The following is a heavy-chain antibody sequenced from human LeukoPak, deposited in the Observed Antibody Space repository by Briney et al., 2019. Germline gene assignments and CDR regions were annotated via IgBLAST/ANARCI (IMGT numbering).Heavy chain of an antibody. CDR1: GFTFSSYG. V-gene: IGHV3-33*01. CDR2: IWSDGSYK. J-gene: IGHJ4*02. CDR3: ARDGEAAAEPAYYFDY. Sequence: GRSLRLSCAASGFTFSSYGFHWVRQAPGKGLEWVAVIWSDGSYKYYADSVKGRFTISRDDSKNTLYLQMNSLRAEDTAVYYCARDGEAAAEPAYYFDYWGQGTLVTVSS. D-gene: IGHD6-13*01.